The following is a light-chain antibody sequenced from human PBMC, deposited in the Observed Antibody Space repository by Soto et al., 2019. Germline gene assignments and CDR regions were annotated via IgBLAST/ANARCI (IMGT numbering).Light chain of an antibody. CDR2: DVS. V-gene: IGLV2-14*01. CDR1: SSDVGAYNY. CDR3: TSYTSSSTYV. Sequence: QSALTQPASVSGSPGQSIAISCTGTSSDVGAYNYVSWYQQHPGKAPKLMIYDVSHRPSGASDRFAGSKSGNTASLTISGLQPEDEADYYCTSYTSSSTYVFGTGTKFTVL. J-gene: IGLJ1*01.